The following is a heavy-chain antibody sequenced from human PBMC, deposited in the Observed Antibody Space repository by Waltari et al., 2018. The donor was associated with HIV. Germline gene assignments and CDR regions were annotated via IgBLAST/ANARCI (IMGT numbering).Heavy chain of an antibody. V-gene: IGHV1-2*02. CDR1: GYTSTGYY. D-gene: IGHD3-22*01. CDR3: ARVPYYYDTSAYPDY. CDR2: INPNSGGT. Sequence: QVQLVPSGAEVKEPGASVKVSCKASGYTSTGYYMHWVRQAPGQGLEWMGWINPNSGGTNYAQKFQGRVTMTRDTSITTDYMEGSRLRSDDTAVYYCARVPYYYDTSAYPDYWGQGTLVTVSS. J-gene: IGHJ4*02.